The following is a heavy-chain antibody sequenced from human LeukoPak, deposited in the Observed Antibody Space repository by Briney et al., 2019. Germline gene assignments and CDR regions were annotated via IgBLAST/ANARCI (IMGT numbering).Heavy chain of an antibody. V-gene: IGHV3-23*01. D-gene: IGHD5-18*01. Sequence: PGGSLRLSCAASGFTFSSYAMSWVRQAPGKGLEWVSAISGSGGSTNYADSVKGRFTISRDNSKNMLYLQMNSLRAEDTAVYYCARDLNTAMADYYYYGMDVWGQGTTVTVSS. CDR3: ARDLNTAMADYYYYGMDV. CDR2: ISGSGGST. CDR1: GFTFSSYA. J-gene: IGHJ6*02.